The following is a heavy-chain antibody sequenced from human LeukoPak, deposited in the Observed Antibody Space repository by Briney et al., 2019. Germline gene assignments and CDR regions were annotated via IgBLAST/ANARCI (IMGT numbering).Heavy chain of an antibody. J-gene: IGHJ4*02. CDR1: GGSISSGGYS. Sequence: NSSETLSLTCAVSGGSISSGGYSWSWIRRPPGKGLEWIGYIYHSGSTYYNPSLKSRVTISVDRSKNQFSLKLSSVTAADTAVYYCARAPPYGDYSFFDYWGQGTLVTVSS. D-gene: IGHD4-17*01. CDR3: ARAPPYGDYSFFDY. V-gene: IGHV4-30-2*01. CDR2: IYHSGST.